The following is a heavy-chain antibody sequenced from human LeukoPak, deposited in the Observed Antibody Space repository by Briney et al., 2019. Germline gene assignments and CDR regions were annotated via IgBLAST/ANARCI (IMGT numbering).Heavy chain of an antibody. J-gene: IGHJ4*02. V-gene: IGHV4-39*01. CDR1: GGSISSSSYY. CDR2: IYYSGST. D-gene: IGHD3-16*02. CDR3: ARWAGVRDYIWGSYRYYFDY. Sequence: SETLSLTCTVPGGSISSSSYYWGWIRQPPGKGLEWIGSIYYSGSTYYNPSLKSRVTISVDTSKNQFSLKLSSVTAADTAVYYCARWAGVRDYIWGSYRYYFDYWGQGTLVTVSS.